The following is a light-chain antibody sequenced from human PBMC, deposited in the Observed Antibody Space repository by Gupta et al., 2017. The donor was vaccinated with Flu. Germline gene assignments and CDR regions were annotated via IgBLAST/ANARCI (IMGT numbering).Light chain of an antibody. Sequence: CRASQSVDRSYLAWYQQKPGQAPRLLIYAAIIRATGIPDRFSGSGSGTDFTLTISRLEPEEFAEYLCQQYDIPTGTFGQGTKIEIK. CDR3: QQYDIPTGT. V-gene: IGKV3-20*01. CDR1: QSVDRSY. CDR2: AAI. J-gene: IGKJ2*01.